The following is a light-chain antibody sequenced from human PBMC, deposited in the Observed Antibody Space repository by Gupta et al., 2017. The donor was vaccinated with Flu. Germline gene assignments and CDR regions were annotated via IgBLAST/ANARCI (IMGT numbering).Light chain of an antibody. CDR1: AGAVTSGHY. J-gene: IGLJ2*01. V-gene: IGLV7-43*01. Sequence: SAGAVTSGHYAYWVQQKPGQAPRSLIFNTTRNHSWNPVLFSGYLLGDQAALTLSGVQPEDEADYYCLLYVGCVQLVGGGTKLTVL. CDR2: NTT. CDR3: LLYVGCVQL.